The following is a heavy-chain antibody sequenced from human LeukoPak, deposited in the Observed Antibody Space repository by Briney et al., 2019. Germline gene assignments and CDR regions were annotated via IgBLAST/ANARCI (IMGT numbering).Heavy chain of an antibody. J-gene: IGHJ5*02. Sequence: PSETLSLTCAVYGGSFSGYYWSWIRQPPGKGLEWIGSIYHSGSTNYNPSLKSRVTISVDKSKTQFSLKLSSVTAADTAVYYCARRSAGYYSRFNWFDPWGQGTLVTVSS. D-gene: IGHD3-10*01. CDR1: GGSFSGYY. CDR2: IYHSGST. CDR3: ARRSAGYYSRFNWFDP. V-gene: IGHV4-34*01.